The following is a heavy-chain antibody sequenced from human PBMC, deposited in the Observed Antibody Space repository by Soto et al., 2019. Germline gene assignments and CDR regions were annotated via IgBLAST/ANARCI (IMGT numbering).Heavy chain of an antibody. Sequence: QVQLVESGGGVVQPGRSLRLSCAASGFTFSSYGMHWVRQAPGKGLEWVAVIWYDGSNKYYADSVKGRFTISRDNSKNTLYLQMNSLRAEDTAVYYCARDRVTASPVAWFGELSGWGQGTLVTVSS. CDR3: ARDRVTASPVAWFGELSG. V-gene: IGHV3-33*01. J-gene: IGHJ4*02. CDR2: IWYDGSNK. CDR1: GFTFSSYG. D-gene: IGHD3-10*01.